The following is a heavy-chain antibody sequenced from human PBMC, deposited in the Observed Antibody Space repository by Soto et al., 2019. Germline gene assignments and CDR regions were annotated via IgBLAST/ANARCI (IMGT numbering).Heavy chain of an antibody. CDR1: GFSFSSYA. CDR2: ISGSFGST. J-gene: IGHJ4*02. Sequence: PGGSLRLSCVASGFSFSSYAMNWVRQAPGKGLEWVSTISGSFGSTYYADSVQGRFTVSRDNSKNTLYLQMNSLRAEDTAVYYCARDLGYYYDSSGYGNPDYWGQGTLVTVSS. D-gene: IGHD3-22*01. CDR3: ARDLGYYYDSSGYGNPDY. V-gene: IGHV3-23*01.